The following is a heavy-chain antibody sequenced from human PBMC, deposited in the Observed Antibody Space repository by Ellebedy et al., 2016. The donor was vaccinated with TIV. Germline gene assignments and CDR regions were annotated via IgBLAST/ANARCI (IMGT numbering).Heavy chain of an antibody. CDR1: GFTFSTHW. V-gene: IGHV3-74*01. J-gene: IGHJ1*01. Sequence: GESLKISXAASGFTFSTHWMHWIRQAPGKGLVWVSRINSDGSRTIYADSVKGRFTTSRDNANNSLFLQMNSLRDEDTAVYYCARAGIAVAGREYFQHWGQGTLVTVSS. CDR2: INSDGSRT. D-gene: IGHD6-19*01. CDR3: ARAGIAVAGREYFQH.